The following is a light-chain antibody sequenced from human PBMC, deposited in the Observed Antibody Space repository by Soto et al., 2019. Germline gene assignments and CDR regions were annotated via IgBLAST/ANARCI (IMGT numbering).Light chain of an antibody. CDR1: QSVSRY. V-gene: IGKV3-11*01. Sequence: IVLTQSPATLCLSPGERATLSCRASQSVSRYLIWYQQKPGQAPRLLIYDVSNRATGIPARFSGSGSGTDFTLTISSLEPEDFAVYYCQQRSNWPRTFGQGTKVDIK. J-gene: IGKJ1*01. CDR3: QQRSNWPRT. CDR2: DVS.